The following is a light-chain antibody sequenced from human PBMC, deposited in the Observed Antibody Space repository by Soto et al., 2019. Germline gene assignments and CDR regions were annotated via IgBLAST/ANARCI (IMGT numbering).Light chain of an antibody. Sequence: DIQMTQSPSAMSASLGDRVTITCRASQGISNSLAWFQQKPGKVPKRLIYGASTLQSGAPSRFSGSGSGTEFTYTISSLQPEDFATYYCLQDNSYPWTVGQGTNVDIK. CDR2: GAS. V-gene: IGKV1-17*03. CDR1: QGISNS. J-gene: IGKJ1*01. CDR3: LQDNSYPWT.